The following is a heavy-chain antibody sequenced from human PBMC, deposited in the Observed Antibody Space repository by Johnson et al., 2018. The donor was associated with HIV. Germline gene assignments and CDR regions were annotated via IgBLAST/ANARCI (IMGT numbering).Heavy chain of an antibody. Sequence: EVQVVESGGGLVKPGGSLRLSCAASGFTFSNAWMSWVRQAPGKGLEWVGHIKNKADGGTTDYAALVKGSFTISRDDSKTTLYLQMNSLKTEDTAVYYCTTGISWYGVITFDIWGLGTMVTVSS. CDR3: TTGISWYGVITFDI. V-gene: IGHV3-15*01. D-gene: IGHD3-10*01. J-gene: IGHJ3*02. CDR2: IKNKADGGTT. CDR1: GFTFSNAW.